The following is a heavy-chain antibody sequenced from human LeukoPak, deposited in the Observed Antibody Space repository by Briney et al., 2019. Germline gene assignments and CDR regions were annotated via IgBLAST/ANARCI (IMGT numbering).Heavy chain of an antibody. CDR1: GYTLTSYG. V-gene: IGHV1-18*01. CDR2: ISAYNGNT. D-gene: IGHD5-12*01. J-gene: IGHJ2*01. Sequence: ASVKVSCKASGYTLTSYGISWVRQAPGQGLEWMGWISAYNGNTNYAQKLQGRVTMTTDTSTSTAYMELRSLRSDDTAVYYCARDPRYSGYESYFDLWGRGTLVTVSS. CDR3: ARDPRYSGYESYFDL.